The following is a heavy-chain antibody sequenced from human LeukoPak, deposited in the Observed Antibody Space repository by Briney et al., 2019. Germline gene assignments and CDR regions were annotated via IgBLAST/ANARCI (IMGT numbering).Heavy chain of an antibody. Sequence: GASVKVSCKASGGTFSSYAISWVRQAPGQGLEWMGRIIPILGIANYAQKFQGRVTITADKSTSTAYMELSSLRSEDTAVYYCARDGEHDAFDIWGQGTMVTVSS. V-gene: IGHV1-69*04. CDR2: IIPILGIA. D-gene: IGHD3-3*01. CDR1: GGTFSSYA. CDR3: ARDGEHDAFDI. J-gene: IGHJ3*02.